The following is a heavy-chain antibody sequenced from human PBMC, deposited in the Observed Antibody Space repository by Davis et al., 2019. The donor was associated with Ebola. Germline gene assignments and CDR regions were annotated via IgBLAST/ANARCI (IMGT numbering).Heavy chain of an antibody. CDR3: ARGDLGGKQLVY. J-gene: IGHJ4*02. Sequence: SETLSLTCAVYGGSFSDYYWTWIRQPPGKGLEWIGEINHSGSTSYNPSLKSRLIISIDTSKNQLSLQLNSVTAADTAVYYCARGDLGGKQLVYWGQGTLVTVSS. CDR1: GGSFSDYY. D-gene: IGHD6-13*01. CDR2: INHSGST. V-gene: IGHV4-34*01.